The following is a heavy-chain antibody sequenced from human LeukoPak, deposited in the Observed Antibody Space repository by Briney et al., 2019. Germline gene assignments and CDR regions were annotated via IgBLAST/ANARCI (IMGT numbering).Heavy chain of an antibody. J-gene: IGHJ4*02. CDR1: GFTVRSSY. CDR2: LHSCASV. D-gene: IGHD3-3*01. CDR3: ARNYISDYYYYFDY. Sequence: SGGSLRLSCAVSGFTVRSSYMSWVRQAPGKGLEWVSILHSCASVYYTDSVKGRFTISRDNSRNTLYLQMNSLRAEDTAVYYCARNYISDYYYYFDYWGQGTLVTVSS. V-gene: IGHV3-53*01.